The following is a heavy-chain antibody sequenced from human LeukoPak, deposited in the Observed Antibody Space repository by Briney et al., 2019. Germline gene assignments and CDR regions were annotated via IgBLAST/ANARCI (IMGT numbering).Heavy chain of an antibody. CDR1: GFTFSTSG. D-gene: IGHD4-11*01. Sequence: GGSLRLSCSTLGFTFSTSGMSWVGQTPEKGLEWVANIKGDGSLINYADSVKGRFTISRDNAKNSLSLQMNSLTADDTGLYYCAREALPYSRDYWGQGTLVTVSS. CDR2: IKGDGSLI. CDR3: AREALPYSRDY. V-gene: IGHV3-7*01. J-gene: IGHJ4*02.